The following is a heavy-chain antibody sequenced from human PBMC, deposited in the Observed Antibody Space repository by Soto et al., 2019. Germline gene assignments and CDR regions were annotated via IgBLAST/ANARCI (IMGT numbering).Heavy chain of an antibody. D-gene: IGHD6-19*01. J-gene: IGHJ4*02. V-gene: IGHV3-30*18. CDR2: VSHDGRNT. Sequence: VQLVESGGGVVQPGRSLRLSCAASGFTFSDYAMHWVRQAPGKGLEWVAVVSHDGRNTHYADSVKGRFTISRDSSKNMVSLEMTSLRAKDTAVYYCAKGGRQWLVTSDFNYWGQLALVTVSS. CDR3: AKGGRQWLVTSDFNY. CDR1: GFTFSDYA.